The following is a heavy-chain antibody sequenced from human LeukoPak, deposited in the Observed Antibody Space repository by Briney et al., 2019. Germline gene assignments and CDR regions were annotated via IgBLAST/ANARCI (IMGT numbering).Heavy chain of an antibody. CDR1: GFTFSNAW. CDR3: ANGPQYNILTGFYKVRSHLDY. Sequence: GGSLRLSCAASGFTFSNAWMSWVRQAPGKGLEWVSAISGSGGSTYYADSVKGRFTISRDNSKNMLHLQMNSLRAEDTAVYYCANGPQYNILTGFYKVRSHLDYWGQGTLVTVSS. V-gene: IGHV3-23*01. J-gene: IGHJ4*02. D-gene: IGHD3-9*01. CDR2: ISGSGGST.